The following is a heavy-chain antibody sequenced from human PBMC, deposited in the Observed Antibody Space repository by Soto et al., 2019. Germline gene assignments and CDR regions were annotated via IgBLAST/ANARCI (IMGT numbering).Heavy chain of an antibody. J-gene: IGHJ1*01. CDR2: IYYSGNT. CDR1: GGSIRSGGYY. V-gene: IGHV4-31*03. Sequence: TLALTCTVSGGSIRSGGYYWGWIRQPPGKGLEWIGFIYYSGNTYYNPSLKSRLTISVDTSKNQFSLRLSSVTAADTAVYYCATNGDYYDSSRTKYFQHWGKGTLVSVSS. CDR3: ATNGDYYDSSRTKYFQH. D-gene: IGHD3-22*01.